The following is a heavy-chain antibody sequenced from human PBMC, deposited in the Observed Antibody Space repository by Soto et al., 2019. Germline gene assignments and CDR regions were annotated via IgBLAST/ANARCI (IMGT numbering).Heavy chain of an antibody. V-gene: IGHV3-21*01. Sequence: PGGSLRLSCAVSGFTFSNYNMNWVRQAPGKWLEWVSSISSSSSYIYYADSVKGRFTISRDNAKNSLYLQMNSLRAEDTAVYYCARDPLELELDYWGQGXLVTVYS. CDR2: ISSSSSYI. CDR3: ARDPLELELDY. CDR1: GFTFSNYN. J-gene: IGHJ4*02. D-gene: IGHD1-7*01.